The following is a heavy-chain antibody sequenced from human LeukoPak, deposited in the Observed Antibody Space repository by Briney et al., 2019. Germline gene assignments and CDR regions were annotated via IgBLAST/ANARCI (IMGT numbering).Heavy chain of an antibody. Sequence: PSETLSLTCNVSGGSVSSGSYYWSWIRQPPGKGLEWIGYIYYSGSTNYDPSLKSRVTISVDTSKNQFSLKLSSVTAADTAVYYCARDFWLAGWGQGTLVTVSS. CDR3: ARDFWLAG. V-gene: IGHV4-61*01. CDR2: IYYSGST. J-gene: IGHJ4*02. D-gene: IGHD5-12*01. CDR1: GGSVSSGSYY.